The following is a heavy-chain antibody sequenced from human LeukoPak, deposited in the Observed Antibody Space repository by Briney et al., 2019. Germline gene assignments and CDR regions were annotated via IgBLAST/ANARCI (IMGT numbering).Heavy chain of an antibody. Sequence: SETLSLTCAVYGGSFSGYYWSWIRQPPGKGLEWIGEINHSGSTNYNPSLKGRVTISVDTSKNQFSLKLSSVTAADTAVYYCARDGLRFSFFDPWGQGTLVTVSS. V-gene: IGHV4-34*01. D-gene: IGHD5-12*01. CDR3: ARDGLRFSFFDP. CDR2: INHSGST. J-gene: IGHJ5*02. CDR1: GGSFSGYY.